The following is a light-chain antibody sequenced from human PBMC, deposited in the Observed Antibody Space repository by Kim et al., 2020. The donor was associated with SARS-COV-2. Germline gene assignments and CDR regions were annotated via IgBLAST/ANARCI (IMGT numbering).Light chain of an antibody. CDR3: QVWDGDSDHPYV. Sequence: PEKTARSTGGGNNNGSKSVPYSQQNPGQAPGLVIYYATDRPSGIPERFYGSNSGNTATLTISGVEAGDEADYYCQVWDGDSDHPYVFGAGTKVTVL. CDR1: NNGSKS. J-gene: IGLJ1*01. CDR2: YAT. V-gene: IGLV3-21*04.